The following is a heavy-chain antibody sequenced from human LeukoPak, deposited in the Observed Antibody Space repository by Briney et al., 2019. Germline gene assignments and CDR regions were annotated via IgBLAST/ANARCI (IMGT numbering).Heavy chain of an antibody. V-gene: IGHV3-48*03. CDR1: GFTFSSYE. CDR3: ARSQYYYYYMDV. J-gene: IGHJ6*03. Sequence: GESLRLSCAASGFTFSSYEMNWVRQAPGKGLEWVSYISSSGSTIYYADSVKGRFTISRDNAKNSLYLQMNSLRAEDTAVYYCARSQYYYYYMDVWGKGTTVTVSS. CDR2: ISSSGSTI.